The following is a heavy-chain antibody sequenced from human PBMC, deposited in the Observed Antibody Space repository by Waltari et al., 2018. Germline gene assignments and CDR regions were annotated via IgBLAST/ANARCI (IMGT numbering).Heavy chain of an antibody. D-gene: IGHD6-13*01. CDR3: ARDDMSWLD. CDR2: VNARRGGK. J-gene: IGHJ4*02. Sequence: QVQLVQSGAEVKKPGASVKVSCKASGYTFTGYYMHWVRQAPGQGLEWIGGVNARRGGKNSARKFQGRVTRTRDTSSSTAYMELSRLRSDDTAVYYCARDDMSWLDWGQGTLVTVSS. CDR1: GYTFTGYY. V-gene: IGHV1-2*02.